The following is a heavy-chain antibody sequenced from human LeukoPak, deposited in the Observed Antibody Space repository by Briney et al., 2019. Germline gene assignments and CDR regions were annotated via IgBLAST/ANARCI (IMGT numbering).Heavy chain of an antibody. CDR2: INHSGST. Sequence: SETLSLTCAVYGGSFSGYYWSWIRQPPGKGLEWVGEINHSGSTNYNPSLKSRVTISVDTSKNQFSLKLSSVTAADTAVYYCARGYPRFTIFGVVIVPDFDYWRQGTLVTVSS. J-gene: IGHJ4*02. CDR3: ARGYPRFTIFGVVIVPDFDY. D-gene: IGHD3-3*01. V-gene: IGHV4-34*01. CDR1: GGSFSGYY.